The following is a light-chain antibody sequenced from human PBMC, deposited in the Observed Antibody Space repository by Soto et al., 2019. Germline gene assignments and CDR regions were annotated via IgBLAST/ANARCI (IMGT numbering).Light chain of an antibody. J-gene: IGKJ1*01. CDR3: QQYNNWPQT. Sequence: EIVMTQSPATLSVSPGERATLSCRARQSVSSNLAWYQQKPGQAPRLLIYGASTRATGIPARFSGSGSGTEFTLTISSLQSEDFAVYYCQQYNNWPQTFGQGTMV. V-gene: IGKV3-15*01. CDR2: GAS. CDR1: QSVSSN.